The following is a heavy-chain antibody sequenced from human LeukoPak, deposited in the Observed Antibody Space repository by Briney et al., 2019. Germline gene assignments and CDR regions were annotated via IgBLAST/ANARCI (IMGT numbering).Heavy chain of an antibody. V-gene: IGHV1-8*01. CDR2: MNPNSGNT. D-gene: IGHD6-13*01. J-gene: IGHJ4*02. CDR3: ARGQFIAAAGTSPLCY. Sequence: ASVKVSCKASGYTFTSYDINWVRQAPGQGLEWMGWMNPNSGNTGYAQKSKGRVTITRNTSISTAYMEVSSLRSEDTAVYYCARGQFIAAAGTSPLCYWGQGTLVTVSS. CDR1: GYTFTSYD.